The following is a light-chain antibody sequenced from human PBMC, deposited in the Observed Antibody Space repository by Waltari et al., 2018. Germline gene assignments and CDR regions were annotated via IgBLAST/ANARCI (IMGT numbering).Light chain of an antibody. V-gene: IGKV3-11*01. CDR2: GAS. Sequence: EIVLTQSPATLSLSPGDRATLSCRASQSVSNYLAWYQQKPGQPPRLLIYGASNGAAGIPDRFSGSGSGTDFTLTISSLDTEDVAVYFCQQRSNWPGLTFGGGTKVEIK. J-gene: IGKJ4*02. CDR1: QSVSNY. CDR3: QQRSNWPGLT.